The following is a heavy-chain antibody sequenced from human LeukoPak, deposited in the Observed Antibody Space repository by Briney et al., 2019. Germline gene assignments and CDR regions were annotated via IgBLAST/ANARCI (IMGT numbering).Heavy chain of an antibody. CDR1: GYTFTSYA. J-gene: IGHJ4*02. CDR3: ARGGFDYYGTGRAFDV. V-gene: IGHV1-3*01. CDR2: INAGNGRT. D-gene: IGHD3-10*01. Sequence: ASVKVSCKASGYTFTSYAMHWVRQAPGQRLEWMGWINAGNGRTKYSQKFQGRVTITRDTSANTAYMELRNLRSDDTAVYYCARGGFDYYGTGRAFDVWGQGTLVTVSS.